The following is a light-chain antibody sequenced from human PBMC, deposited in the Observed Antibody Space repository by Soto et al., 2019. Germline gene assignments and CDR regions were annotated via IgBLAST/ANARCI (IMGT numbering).Light chain of an antibody. CDR3: CSHGGSFPYV. CDR2: DVT. J-gene: IGLJ1*01. V-gene: IGLV2-11*01. CDR1: SSGVGGYDY. Sequence: QSVLTQPPSVSGSPGQSVTISCTGTSSGVGGYDYVSWYQQRPGKAPKLLIYDVTKRPSGVPDRFSGSKSGNTASLTISGLQAEDEAPFYCCSHGGSFPYVFGPGTKVTVL.